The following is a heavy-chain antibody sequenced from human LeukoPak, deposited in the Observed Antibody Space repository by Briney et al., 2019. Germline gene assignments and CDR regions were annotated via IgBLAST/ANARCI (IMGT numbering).Heavy chain of an antibody. Sequence: ASVKVSCKASGYTFTGYYMHWVRQAPGQGLEWMGWINPNSGGTNYAQKFQGRVTMTRDTSISTAYMELSRLRSDDTVVYYCAIGYCSSTSCYSYYYYYMDVWGKGTTVTVSS. CDR2: INPNSGGT. V-gene: IGHV1-2*02. CDR3: AIGYCSSTSCYSYYYYYMDV. J-gene: IGHJ6*03. CDR1: GYTFTGYY. D-gene: IGHD2-2*01.